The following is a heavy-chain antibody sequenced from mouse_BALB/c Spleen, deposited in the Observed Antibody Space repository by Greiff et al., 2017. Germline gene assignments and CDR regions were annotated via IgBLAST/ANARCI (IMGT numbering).Heavy chain of an antibody. CDR1: GYSITSGYS. CDR2: IHYGGST. Sequence: EVKLMESGPDLVKPSQSLSLTCTVTGYSITSGYSWHWLRNFPGTKLEWLAYIHYGGSTNYNPSLKSRISITRDTSKNQFFLQLNSVTTEDTATYYCARAGYGNWYFDVWGAGTTVTVSS. V-gene: IGHV3-1*02. J-gene: IGHJ1*01. D-gene: IGHD2-10*02. CDR3: ARAGYGNWYFDV.